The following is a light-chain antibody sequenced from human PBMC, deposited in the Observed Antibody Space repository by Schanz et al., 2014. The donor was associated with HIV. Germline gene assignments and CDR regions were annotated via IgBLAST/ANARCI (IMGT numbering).Light chain of an antibody. J-gene: IGKJ4*01. Sequence: EIVLTQSPGTLSLSPGGRATLSCRASQSVSSYLAWYQQKPGQAPRLLIYDASNRASGIPARFSGSGSGTDFTLTISSLEPEDFAVYYCHQRSRWPLTFGGGTKVEMK. V-gene: IGKV3-11*01. CDR2: DAS. CDR3: HQRSRWPLT. CDR1: QSVSSY.